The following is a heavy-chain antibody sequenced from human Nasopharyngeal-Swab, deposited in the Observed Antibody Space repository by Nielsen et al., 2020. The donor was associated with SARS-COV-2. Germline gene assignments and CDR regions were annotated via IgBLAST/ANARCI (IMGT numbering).Heavy chain of an antibody. V-gene: IGHV4-59*08. CDR1: GGSINSYY. J-gene: IGHJ4*02. D-gene: IGHD3-22*01. CDR3: ARHPEYYYDSSGYYYFDY. Sequence: SETLSLTCSVSGGSINSYYWSWIRQPPGKGLEWIGNIYYSGSTNYNPSLKSRVIISVDTSKNQFSLKLSSVTAADTAVYYCARHPEYYYDSSGYYYFDYWGQGTLVTVSS. CDR2: IYYSGST.